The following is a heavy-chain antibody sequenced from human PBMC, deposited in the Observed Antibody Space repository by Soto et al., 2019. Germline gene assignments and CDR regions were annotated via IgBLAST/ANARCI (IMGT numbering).Heavy chain of an antibody. Sequence: QVQLVQSGAEVKKPGASVKVSCKASGYTVTSYGISWVRQAPGQGLEWMGWISAYNGNTNYAQKLQGRVTMTTDTSTSTAYMELRSLRSDDTAVYYCASGYYYDTPPGYFDYWGQGTLVTVSS. D-gene: IGHD3-22*01. CDR1: GYTVTSYG. J-gene: IGHJ4*02. CDR2: ISAYNGNT. CDR3: ASGYYYDTPPGYFDY. V-gene: IGHV1-18*01.